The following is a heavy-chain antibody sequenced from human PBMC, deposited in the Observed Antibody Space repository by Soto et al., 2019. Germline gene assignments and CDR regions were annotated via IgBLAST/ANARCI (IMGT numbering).Heavy chain of an antibody. CDR3: TREVVAGDY. CDR2: VYVGGGT. CDR1: GFTVSSNY. D-gene: IGHD2-15*01. Sequence: ESGGGLVQPGGSLRLSCAASGFTVSSNYMSWVRQAPGKGLEWVSVVYVGGGTYHADSVKGRFTISRDNSKNMLYLQMNSLRAEDTAVYYCTREVVAGDYWGQGTLVTVSS. V-gene: IGHV3-66*01. J-gene: IGHJ4*02.